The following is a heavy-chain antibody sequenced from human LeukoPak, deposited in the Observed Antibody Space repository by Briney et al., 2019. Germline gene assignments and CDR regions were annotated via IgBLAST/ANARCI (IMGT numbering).Heavy chain of an antibody. J-gene: IGHJ5*02. D-gene: IGHD2-2*01. CDR2: INHSGST. V-gene: IGHV4-34*01. CDR3: ARGPYQLLFFGGNWFDP. CDR1: GGSFSGYY. Sequence: SETLSLTCAVYGGSFSGYYWSWIRQPPGKGLEWIGEINHSGSTNYNPSLTSRVTISVDTSKNQFSLKLSSVTAADTAVYYCARGPYQLLFFGGNWFDPWGQGTLVTVSS.